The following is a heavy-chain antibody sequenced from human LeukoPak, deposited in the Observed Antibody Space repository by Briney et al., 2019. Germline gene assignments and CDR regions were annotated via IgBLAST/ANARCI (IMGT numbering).Heavy chain of an antibody. D-gene: IGHD4-17*01. CDR3: GRDPNGDYIGAFDF. V-gene: IGHV3-48*01. Sequence: GGSLRLSCVASGFTFSSYSMNWVRQAPGKGLEWVSYISSRSSTIYYVESVKGRFTISRDNSKNTLYLQMSSLRVEDTAVYYCGRDPNGDYIGAFDFWGQGTVVTVSS. J-gene: IGHJ3*01. CDR2: ISSRSSTI. CDR1: GFTFSSYS.